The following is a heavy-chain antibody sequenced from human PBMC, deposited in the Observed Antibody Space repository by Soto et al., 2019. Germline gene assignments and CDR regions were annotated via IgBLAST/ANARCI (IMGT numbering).Heavy chain of an antibody. V-gene: IGHV4-59*01. Sequence: PSETLSLTCTVSGGSISSYYWSWIRQPPGKGLKWIGYIYYSGSTNYNPSLKSRVTISVDTSKNQFSLKLSSVTAADTAVYYCARVGGGYDPKYYYYGMDVWGQGTSVTVSS. CDR1: GGSISSYY. J-gene: IGHJ6*02. CDR3: ARVGGGYDPKYYYYGMDV. D-gene: IGHD5-12*01. CDR2: IYYSGST.